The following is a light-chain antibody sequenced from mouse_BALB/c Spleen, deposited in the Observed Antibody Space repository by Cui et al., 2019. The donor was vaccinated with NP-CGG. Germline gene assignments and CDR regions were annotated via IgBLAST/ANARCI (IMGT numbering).Light chain of an antibody. J-gene: IGLJ1*01. CDR2: GTN. V-gene: IGLV1*01. CDR3: ALWYSNHWV. CDR1: TGAVTTSNY. Sequence: QAVVTQESALTTSPGETVTLTCRPSTGAVTTSNYANWVQEKPDHLFTGLIGGTNNRAPGVPARFSGSLIGGKAALTITGAQTEDEAIYFCALWYSNHWVFGGGTKLTVL.